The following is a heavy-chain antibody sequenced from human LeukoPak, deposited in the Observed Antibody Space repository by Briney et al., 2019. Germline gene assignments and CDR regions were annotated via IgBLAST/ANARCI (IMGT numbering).Heavy chain of an antibody. D-gene: IGHD3-10*01. J-gene: IGHJ4*02. CDR3: AKGFGNLDS. Sequence: GGSLRVSCAASVFTFSSYAMSWVRQAPGKGLEWVSTVSGGGGSTYYADSVKGRFTISRDNSKNTLYLQMNGLRAEDTAVYYCAKGFGNLDSWGQGTLVTVSS. CDR2: VSGGGGST. V-gene: IGHV3-23*01. CDR1: VFTFSSYA.